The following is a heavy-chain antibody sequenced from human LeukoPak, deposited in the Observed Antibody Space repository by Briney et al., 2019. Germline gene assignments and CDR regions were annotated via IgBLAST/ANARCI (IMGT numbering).Heavy chain of an antibody. CDR2: TRNKVNSSTN. V-gene: IGHV3-72*01. D-gene: IGHD4/OR15-4a*01. CDR1: GFTFSDHY. Sequence: GGSLRLSCAASGFTFSDHYIDWVRQAPGKGLEWVARTRNKVNSSTNAYATSVTGRFTVPRDDSSNSVYLQMNSLKIEDTAVYYCARSMYGEGRRIIDFDYWGQGSLLTVSS. J-gene: IGHJ4*02. CDR3: ARSMYGEGRRIIDFDY.